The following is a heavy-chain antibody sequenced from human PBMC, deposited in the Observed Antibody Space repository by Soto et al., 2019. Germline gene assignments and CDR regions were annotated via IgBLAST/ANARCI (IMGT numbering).Heavy chain of an antibody. Sequence: QVQLVQSGAEMKQPGASVKGSCKASGYTFTSYDINWVRQAAGQGPEWRGSVTPRNCDTAFAQKYQGRVTVTSNTSMSTGYMELSNLRSDGTAVYYCARGGSYWAGRHYFDSWGQGTLVTVSS. CDR1: GYTFTSYD. D-gene: IGHD2-8*02. V-gene: IGHV1-8*02. J-gene: IGHJ4*02. CDR2: VTPRNCDT. CDR3: ARGGSYWAGRHYFDS.